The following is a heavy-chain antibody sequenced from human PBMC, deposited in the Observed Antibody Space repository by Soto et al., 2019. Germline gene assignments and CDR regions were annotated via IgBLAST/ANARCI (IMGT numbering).Heavy chain of an antibody. Sequence: KLSETLSLTCTVSGGSISSYYWSWIRQPPGKGLEWIGYIYYSGSTNYNPSLKSRVTISVDTSKNQFSLKLSSVTAADTAVYYCAREYSYGLLFDYWGQGTLVTVSS. D-gene: IGHD5-18*01. V-gene: IGHV4-59*01. J-gene: IGHJ4*02. CDR2: IYYSGST. CDR3: AREYSYGLLFDY. CDR1: GGSISSYY.